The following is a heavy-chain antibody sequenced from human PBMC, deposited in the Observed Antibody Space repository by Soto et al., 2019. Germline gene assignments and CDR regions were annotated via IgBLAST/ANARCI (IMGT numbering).Heavy chain of an antibody. CDR2: ISGSGGST. CDR1: GFTFSSYA. J-gene: IGHJ4*02. CDR3: AKDGGGYSGYAWFDY. V-gene: IGHV3-23*01. D-gene: IGHD5-12*01. Sequence: PGGSLRLSCAASGFTFSSYAMSWVRQAPGKGLEWVSAISGSGGSTYYADSVKGRFTISRDNSKNTLYLQMNSLRAEDTAVYYCAKDGGGYSGYAWFDYWGQGTLVTVSS.